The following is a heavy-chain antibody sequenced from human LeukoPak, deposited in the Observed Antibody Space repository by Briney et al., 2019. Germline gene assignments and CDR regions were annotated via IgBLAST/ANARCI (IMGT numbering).Heavy chain of an antibody. V-gene: IGHV1-69*05. CDR3: ARGNWNPTATFDY. J-gene: IGHJ4*02. D-gene: IGHD1-20*01. Sequence: SVKVSCKASGGTFSSYAISWVRQAPGQGLEWMGRIIPIFGTANYAQKFQGRVTITTDESTSTAYMELSSLRSEDTAVYYCARGNWNPTATFDYWGQGTLVTVSS. CDR2: IIPIFGTA. CDR1: GGTFSSYA.